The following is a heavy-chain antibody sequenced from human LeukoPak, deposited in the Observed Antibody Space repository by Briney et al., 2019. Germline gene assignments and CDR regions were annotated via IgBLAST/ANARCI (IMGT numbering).Heavy chain of an antibody. V-gene: IGHV4-59*13. D-gene: IGHD3-3*01. CDR3: ARFATTRDFWNGHSYYVDV. CDR1: GGSFTNYY. CDR2: MYYSGST. J-gene: IGHJ6*03. Sequence: SETLSLTCTVSGGSFTNYYWSWIRQPPGGGLDWIGHMYYSGSTKYNPSFQSRVTILLGTSTNQFSLKLSSVTAADTAVYYCARFATTRDFWNGHSYYVDVWGNGTTITVSS.